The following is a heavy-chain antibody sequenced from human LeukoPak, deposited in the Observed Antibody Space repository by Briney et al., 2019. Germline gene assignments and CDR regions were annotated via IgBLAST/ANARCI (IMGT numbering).Heavy chain of an antibody. CDR2: IWYDGSNK. J-gene: IGHJ4*02. CDR1: GFTFRSYG. CDR3: TRAGQGSVLDY. V-gene: IGHV3-33*01. Sequence: GRSLRLSCAASGFTFRSYGFHWVRQAPGKGLEWVAVIWYDGSNKYYADSVKGRFTFSRDNSKNTVYLEMNSLRAEDTAVYYCTRAGQGSVLDYWGQGTLVTVSS. D-gene: IGHD2-15*01.